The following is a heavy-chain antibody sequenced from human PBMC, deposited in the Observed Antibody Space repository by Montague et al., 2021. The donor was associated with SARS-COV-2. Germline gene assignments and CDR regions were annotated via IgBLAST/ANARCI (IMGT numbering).Heavy chain of an antibody. Sequence: SETLSLTCTVSGGSISSNSYYWGWIRQPPGKGLEWIGSIYYSGXTXYXXSLKSRVTISVDTSKNQFSLKLSSVTAADTAVYCCARGLVGWFDPWGQGTLVTVSS. CDR3: ARGLVGWFDP. CDR2: IYYSGXT. D-gene: IGHD3/OR15-3a*01. J-gene: IGHJ5*02. V-gene: IGHV4-39*01. CDR1: GGSISSNSYY.